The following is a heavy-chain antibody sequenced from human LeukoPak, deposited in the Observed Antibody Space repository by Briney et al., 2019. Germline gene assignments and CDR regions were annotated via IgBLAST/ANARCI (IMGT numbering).Heavy chain of an antibody. Sequence: SETLSLTCTVSGGSISIYYWSWIRQPPGKGLEWIGYIYYSGSTNYNPSLKSRVTISVDTSKNQFSLKLSSVTAADTAVYYCARDPGCSGGSCYSFPAFDIWGQGTMVTVSS. J-gene: IGHJ3*02. V-gene: IGHV4-59*01. CDR3: ARDPGCSGGSCYSFPAFDI. CDR1: GGSISIYY. CDR2: IYYSGST. D-gene: IGHD2-15*01.